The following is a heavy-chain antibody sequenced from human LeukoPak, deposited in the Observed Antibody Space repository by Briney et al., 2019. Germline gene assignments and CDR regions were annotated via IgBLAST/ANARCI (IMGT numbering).Heavy chain of an antibody. J-gene: IGHJ4*02. CDR3: ARVPHYDFWSGYSYYFDC. V-gene: IGHV4-39*07. CDR1: GGSISSSSYY. CDR2: IYYSGST. D-gene: IGHD3-3*01. Sequence: SETLSLTCTVSGGSISSSSYYWGWIRQPPGKGLEWIGSIYYSGSTYYNPSLKSRVTISVDTSKNQFSLKLSSVTAADTAVYYCARVPHYDFWSGYSYYFDCWGQGTLVTVSS.